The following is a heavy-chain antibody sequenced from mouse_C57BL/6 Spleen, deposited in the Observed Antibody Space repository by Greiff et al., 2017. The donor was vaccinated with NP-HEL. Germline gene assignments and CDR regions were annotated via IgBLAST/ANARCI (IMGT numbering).Heavy chain of an antibody. J-gene: IGHJ2*01. CDR1: GYTFTDYY. CDR2: INPNNGGT. D-gene: IGHD1-1*01. V-gene: IGHV1-26*01. Sequence: EVQLQQSGPELVKPGASVKISCKASGYTFTDYYMNWVKQSHGKSLEWIGDINPNNGGTSYNQKFKGKATLTVDKSSSTAYMELRSLTSEDSAVYYCARNYYGSSSYYFDYWGQSTTLTVSS. CDR3: ARNYYGSSSYYFDY.